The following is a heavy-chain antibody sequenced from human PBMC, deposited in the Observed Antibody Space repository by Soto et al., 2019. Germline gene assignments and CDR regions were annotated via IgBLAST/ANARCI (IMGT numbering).Heavy chain of an antibody. J-gene: IGHJ6*02. D-gene: IGHD6-13*01. CDR2: ISAYNGNT. Sequence: ASVNVSCKSSGYTFTSYCISWVRQAPGQGLEWMGWISAYNGNTNYAQKLQGRVTMTTDTSTSTAYMELRSLRSDDTAVYYCARVIAAAGTHFGDYYYGMDVWGQGTTVTVSS. V-gene: IGHV1-18*01. CDR3: ARVIAAAGTHFGDYYYGMDV. CDR1: GYTFTSYC.